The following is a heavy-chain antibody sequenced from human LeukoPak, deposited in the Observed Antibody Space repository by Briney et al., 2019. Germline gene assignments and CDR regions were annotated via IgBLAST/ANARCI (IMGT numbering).Heavy chain of an antibody. Sequence: GGSLRLSCEASGFTFGSHAMYWVRQAPGKGLEWVAGIFGSGGSPHYADSVKGRFTISRGNSKNTLYLQMNSLRAEDTAVYYCARGMITFGGVIVRVLDVWGKGTTVTVSS. D-gene: IGHD3-16*02. CDR1: GFTFGSHA. CDR2: IFGSGGSP. J-gene: IGHJ6*04. V-gene: IGHV3-23*01. CDR3: ARGMITFGGVIVRVLDV.